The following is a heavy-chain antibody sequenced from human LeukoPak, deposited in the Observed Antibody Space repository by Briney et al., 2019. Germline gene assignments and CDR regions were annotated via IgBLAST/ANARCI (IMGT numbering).Heavy chain of an antibody. CDR3: AREDQVATGPGYYYGMDV. J-gene: IGHJ6*02. D-gene: IGHD5-12*01. Sequence: GGSLRLSSAASGFTFSSYEMNWVRQAPGKGLEWVSYISSSGSTIYYADSVKGRFTISRDNAKNSLYLQMNSLRAEDTAVYYCAREDQVATGPGYYYGMDVWGQGTTVTVSS. CDR2: ISSSGSTI. V-gene: IGHV3-48*03. CDR1: GFTFSSYE.